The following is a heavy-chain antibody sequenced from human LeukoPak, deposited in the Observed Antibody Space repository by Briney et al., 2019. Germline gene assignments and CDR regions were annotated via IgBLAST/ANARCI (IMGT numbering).Heavy chain of an antibody. CDR1: GFTFNNYY. V-gene: IGHV3-48*01. J-gene: IGHJ4*02. CDR3: ARSVDVDY. D-gene: IGHD5-24*01. CDR2: ISSSSSTI. Sequence: GGSLRLSWAASGFTFNNYYMSWVRQAPGKGLECVSCISSSSSTIYYADSVKGRFTISRDKAKNSLYLQMNALRAEDTAVYYCARSVDVDYWGQGILVTVSP.